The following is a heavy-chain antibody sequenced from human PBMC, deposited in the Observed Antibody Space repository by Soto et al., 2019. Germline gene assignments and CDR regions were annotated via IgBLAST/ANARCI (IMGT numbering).Heavy chain of an antibody. CDR3: ARSVRAGSFPYYYYAMDV. V-gene: IGHV3-74*01. CDR2: IKSDGSST. Sequence: PGGSLRLSCAASGFTSSNYWMHWVRQAPGKELVWVSRIKSDGSSTSYADSVKGRFTISRDNAKNTLDLQMHGLRAEDMAVYYCARSVRAGSFPYYYYAMDVWGQGTTVTVSS. CDR1: GFTSSNYW. J-gene: IGHJ6*02.